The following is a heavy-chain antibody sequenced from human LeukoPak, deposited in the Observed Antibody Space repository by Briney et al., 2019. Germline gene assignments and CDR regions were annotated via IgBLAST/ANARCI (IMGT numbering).Heavy chain of an antibody. CDR3: AKDRWLVKTITDY. V-gene: IGHV3-7*01. CDR1: GFTFSSYW. CDR2: IKEDGSQK. Sequence: GGSLRLSCAASGFTFSSYWMSWVRQAPGKGPEWVANIKEDGSQKYYVDSVEGRFTISRDNSKNTLYLQMNSLRAEDTAVYYCAKDRWLVKTITDYWGQGTLVTVSS. J-gene: IGHJ4*02. D-gene: IGHD6-19*01.